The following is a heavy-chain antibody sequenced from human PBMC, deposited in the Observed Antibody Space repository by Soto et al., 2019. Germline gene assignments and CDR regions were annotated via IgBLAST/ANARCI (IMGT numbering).Heavy chain of an antibody. Sequence: QVTLKESGPVLVKPTETLTLTCTVSGFSLSNARMGVSWIRQPPGNALEWLAHIFSNDEKSYSTSLKSRLTIAKDTSKSQVVLTMTNMDPVDTATYYCARISMVRGVTTYYYYGMDVWGQGTTVTVSS. CDR2: IFSNDEK. J-gene: IGHJ6*02. D-gene: IGHD3-10*01. CDR1: GFSLSNARMG. CDR3: ARISMVRGVTTYYYYGMDV. V-gene: IGHV2-26*01.